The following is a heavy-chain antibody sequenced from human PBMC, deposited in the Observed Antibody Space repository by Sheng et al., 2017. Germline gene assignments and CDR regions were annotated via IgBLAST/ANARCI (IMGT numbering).Heavy chain of an antibody. J-gene: IGHJ6*03. CDR3: ARGNNVWGSYRYTPGHYMDV. CDR1: GGSISSYY. CDR2: IYYSGST. Sequence: QVQLQESGPGLVKPSETLSLTCTVSGGSISSYYWSWIRQPPGKGLEWIGYIYYSGSTNYNPSLKSRVTISVDTSKNQFSLKLSSVTAADTAVYYCARGNNVWGSYRYTPGHYMDVWGQGTTVTVSS. V-gene: IGHV4-59*01. D-gene: IGHD3-16*02.